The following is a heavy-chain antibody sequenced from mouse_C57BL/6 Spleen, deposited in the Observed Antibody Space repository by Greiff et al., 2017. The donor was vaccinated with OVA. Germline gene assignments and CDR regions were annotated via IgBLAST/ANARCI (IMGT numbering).Heavy chain of an antibody. CDR1: GYTFTSYW. V-gene: IGHV1-69*01. Sequence: QVQLQQPGAELVMPGASVKLSCKASGYTFTSYWMHWVKQRPGQGLEWIGEIDPSDSYTNYNQKFKGKSTLTVDKSSSTAYMQLSSLTSEDSAVYYCARRYYVSRTYEGYFDYWGQGTTLTVSS. J-gene: IGHJ2*01. D-gene: IGHD1-1*01. CDR2: IDPSDSYT. CDR3: ARRYYVSRTYEGYFDY.